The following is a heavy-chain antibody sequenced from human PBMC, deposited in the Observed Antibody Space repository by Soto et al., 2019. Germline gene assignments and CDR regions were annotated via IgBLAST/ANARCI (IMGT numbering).Heavy chain of an antibody. CDR3: AKDLGYCSGGSCHGSAFYYYYGMDV. J-gene: IGHJ6*02. CDR2: TSGSGGST. CDR1: GFIFSSYA. D-gene: IGHD2-15*01. V-gene: IGHV3-23*01. Sequence: GGSLRLSCAPSGFIFSSYAMSWVRQAPGKGLEWDSATSGSGGSTYYTDSVKGRFTIYRHKSKNTLYLQMNSLRAEDTAVYYCAKDLGYCSGGSCHGSAFYYYYGMDVWGQGTTVTVSS.